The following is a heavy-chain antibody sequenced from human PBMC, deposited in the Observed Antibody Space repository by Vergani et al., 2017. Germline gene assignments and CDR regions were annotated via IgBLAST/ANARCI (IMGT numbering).Heavy chain of an antibody. CDR3: ASAKYYSDSTSHFRGRYFDV. D-gene: IGHD3-16*01. V-gene: IGHV4-38-2*01. CDR1: GYSINSGYY. J-gene: IGHJ2*01. CDR2: IYHTGNT. Sequence: QVQLQETGPGLVKTSETLSLTCAVSGYSINSGYYWGWIRQPPGKGLELIALIYHTGNTYYNPSLRSRLTISLDPSKNQFSLSLASVTAADTALYYCASAKYYSDSTSHFRGRYFDVWGRGTLVTVPS.